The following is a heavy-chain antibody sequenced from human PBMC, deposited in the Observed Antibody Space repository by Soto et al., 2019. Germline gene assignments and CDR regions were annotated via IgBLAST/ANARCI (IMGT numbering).Heavy chain of an antibody. CDR1: GYTFTSYD. J-gene: IGHJ5*02. Sequence: ASVKVSCKASGYTFTSYDINWVRQATGQGLEWMGWMNPNSGNTGYAQKFQGRVTMTRNTSISTAYMELSSLRSEDTAVYYCARVLNDYVWVSYPSRGWFDPWGQGTLVTVSS. CDR3: ARVLNDYVWVSYPSRGWFDP. CDR2: MNPNSGNT. V-gene: IGHV1-8*01. D-gene: IGHD3-16*02.